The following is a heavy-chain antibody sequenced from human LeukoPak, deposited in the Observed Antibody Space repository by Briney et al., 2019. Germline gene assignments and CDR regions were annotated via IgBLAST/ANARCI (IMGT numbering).Heavy chain of an antibody. V-gene: IGHV4-61*01. CDR2: IYYSGST. CDR1: GGSISSSSYY. D-gene: IGHD6-13*01. CDR3: ARTWYSSSWYYFDY. J-gene: IGHJ4*02. Sequence: PSETLSLTCTVSGGSISSSSYYWSWTRQPPGKGLEWIGYIYYSGSTNYNPSLKSRVAISVDTSKNQFSLKLSSVTAADTAVYYCARTWYSSSWYYFDYWGQGTLVTVSS.